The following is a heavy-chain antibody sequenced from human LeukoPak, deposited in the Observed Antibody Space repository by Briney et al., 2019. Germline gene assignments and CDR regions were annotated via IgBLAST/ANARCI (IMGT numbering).Heavy chain of an antibody. Sequence: GGSLRLSCAASGFTFSSYSMNWVRQAPGKGLEWVSSISSSSSYIYYADSVKGRFTIPRDNAKNSLYLRMNSLRAEDTAVYYCARDGYAVRGESFDPWGQGTLVTVSS. CDR1: GFTFSSYS. D-gene: IGHD3-16*01. V-gene: IGHV3-21*01. CDR3: ARDGYAVRGESFDP. CDR2: ISSSSSYI. J-gene: IGHJ5*02.